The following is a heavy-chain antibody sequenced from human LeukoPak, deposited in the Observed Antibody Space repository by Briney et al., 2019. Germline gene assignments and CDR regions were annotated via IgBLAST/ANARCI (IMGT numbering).Heavy chain of an antibody. CDR3: ARHDYGDYPFDY. J-gene: IGHJ4*02. V-gene: IGHV1-69*13. Sequence: SVKVSCKASGGTFSSYAISWVRQAPGQGLEWMEGIIPTFGTANYAQKFLGRVTITADESTSTAYMELSSLRSEDTAVYYCARHDYGDYPFDYWGQGTLVTVSS. CDR1: GGTFSSYA. CDR2: IIPTFGTA. D-gene: IGHD4-17*01.